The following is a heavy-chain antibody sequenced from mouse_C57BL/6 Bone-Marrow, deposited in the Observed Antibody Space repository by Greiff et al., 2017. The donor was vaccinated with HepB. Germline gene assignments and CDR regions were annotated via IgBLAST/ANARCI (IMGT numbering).Heavy chain of an antibody. CDR1: GYTFTSYW. CDR2: IDPSDSYT. CDR3: ARGRFITTVVANWYFDV. V-gene: IGHV1-59*01. J-gene: IGHJ1*03. Sequence: QVQLQQPGAELVRPGTSVKLSCKASGYTFTSYWMHWVKQRPGQGLEWIGVIDPSDSYTNYNQKFKGKATLTVDTSSSTAYMQLSSLTSEDSAVYYCARGRFITTVVANWYFDVWGTGTTVTVSS. D-gene: IGHD1-1*01.